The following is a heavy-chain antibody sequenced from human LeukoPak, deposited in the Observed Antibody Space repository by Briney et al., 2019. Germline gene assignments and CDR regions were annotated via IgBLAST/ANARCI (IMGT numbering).Heavy chain of an antibody. D-gene: IGHD4-17*01. CDR1: GGSFSGYY. J-gene: IGHJ6*02. V-gene: IGHV4-34*01. CDR3: TVTTREYYYYYGMDV. CDR2: INHSGST. Sequence: SETLSLTCAVYGGSFSGYYWSWIRQPPGKGLEWIGEINHSGSTNYNPSLKSRVTISVDTSKNQFSLKLSSVTAADTAVYYCTVTTREYYYYYGMDVWGQGTTVTVSS.